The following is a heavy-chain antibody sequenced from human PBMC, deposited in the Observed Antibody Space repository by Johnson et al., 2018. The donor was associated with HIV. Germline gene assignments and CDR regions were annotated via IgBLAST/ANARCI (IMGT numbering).Heavy chain of an antibody. Sequence: VQLVESRGGVVRPGGSLRLSCAASGLTFDDYGMSWVRQAPGKGLEWVSGINWNGGSTGYADSVKGRFTISRDNAKNSLYLHMNSLRAEDTALYYCARAGIVGATTAFDIWGQGTMVTVSS. CDR1: GLTFDDYG. CDR3: ARAGIVGATTAFDI. D-gene: IGHD1-26*01. V-gene: IGHV3-20*04. CDR2: INWNGGST. J-gene: IGHJ3*02.